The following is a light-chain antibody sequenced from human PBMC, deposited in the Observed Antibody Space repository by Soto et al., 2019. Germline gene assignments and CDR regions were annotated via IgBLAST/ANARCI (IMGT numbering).Light chain of an antibody. V-gene: IGLV1-47*01. CDR2: RNN. Sequence: QSVLTQPPSASGTPGQRVTISCSGSSSNIGSNYVYWYQQLPGTAPKLLIYRNNQRPSGVPDRFSGSTSGTSASLAISGLRSEDEADYYCAAWDDSLRVVFGGGTKLTVL. CDR1: SSNIGSNY. CDR3: AAWDDSLRVV. J-gene: IGLJ2*01.